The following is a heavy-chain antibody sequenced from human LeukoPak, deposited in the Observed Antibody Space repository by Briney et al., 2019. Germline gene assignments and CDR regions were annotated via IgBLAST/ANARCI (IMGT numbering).Heavy chain of an antibody. CDR3: ARVYCSSTSCADYYYYGMDV. J-gene: IGHJ6*02. CDR1: GGTFSSYA. CDR2: IIPIFGTA. D-gene: IGHD2-2*01. Sequence: VKVSCKASGGTFSSYAISWVRQAPGQGLEWMGGIIPIFGTANYAQKFQGRVTITADESTSTAYMELSSLRSEDTAVYYCARVYCSSTSCADYYYYGMDVWGQGTTVTVSS. V-gene: IGHV1-69*01.